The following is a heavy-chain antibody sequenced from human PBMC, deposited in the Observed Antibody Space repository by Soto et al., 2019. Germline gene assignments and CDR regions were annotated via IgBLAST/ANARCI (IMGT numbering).Heavy chain of an antibody. D-gene: IGHD5-18*01. CDR3: GKVERKDTAMDTEY. CDR2: ISYDGSKK. Sequence: GGSLRLSCAASGFGFGGYGMHWVRQAQGKGLQWVAVISYDGSKKYYADSVKGRFTISRDNSKKTLYLQMNSLRAEDTAVYYCGKVERKDTAMDTEYWGQGTPVTVSS. J-gene: IGHJ4*02. V-gene: IGHV3-30*18. CDR1: GFGFGGYG.